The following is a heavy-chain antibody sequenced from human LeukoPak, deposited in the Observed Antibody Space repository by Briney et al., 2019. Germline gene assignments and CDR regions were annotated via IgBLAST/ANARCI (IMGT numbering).Heavy chain of an antibody. J-gene: IGHJ4*02. CDR2: IYPGGSDT. CDR1: GSSFATYW. V-gene: IGHV5-51*01. CDR3: ARRGDTRKFDY. D-gene: IGHD2-21*01. Sequence: GESLQISCKGSGSSFATYWIGWVRQMPGQGLEWMGIIYPGGSDTRYSPSFQGQVTISADKSLNTAFLQWSSLKASDTAMYYCARRGDTRKFDYWGQGTLVTVSS.